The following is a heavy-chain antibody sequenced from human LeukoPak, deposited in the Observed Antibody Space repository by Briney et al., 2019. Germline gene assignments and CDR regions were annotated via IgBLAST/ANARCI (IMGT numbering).Heavy chain of an antibody. CDR3: AKVQCGDDCYWGDYFDF. J-gene: IGHJ4*02. Sequence: GGSLRLSCAASGFTFNCCGMHWVRQAPGKGLEWVAVISYDGNNKYYADSVKGRFTISRDNSKNTLYLQMNSLRAEDTAVYYCAKVQCGDDCYWGDYFDFWGQGTLVTVSS. V-gene: IGHV3-30*18. CDR2: ISYDGNNK. CDR1: GFTFNCCG. D-gene: IGHD2-21*02.